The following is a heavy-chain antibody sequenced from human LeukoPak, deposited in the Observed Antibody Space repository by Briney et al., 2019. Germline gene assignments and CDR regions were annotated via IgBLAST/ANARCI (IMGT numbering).Heavy chain of an antibody. CDR2: ISSSGSTI. CDR1: GFTFSSYE. J-gene: IGHJ5*02. D-gene: IGHD2-21*02. CDR3: ARDPALAYCGGDCPGP. V-gene: IGHV3-48*03. Sequence: GGSLRLSCAASGFTFSSYEMNWVRQAPGKGLEWVSYISSSGSTIYYADSVKGRFTISRDNAKNSLYLQMNSLRAEDTAVYYCARDPALAYCGGDCPGPWGQGTLVTVSS.